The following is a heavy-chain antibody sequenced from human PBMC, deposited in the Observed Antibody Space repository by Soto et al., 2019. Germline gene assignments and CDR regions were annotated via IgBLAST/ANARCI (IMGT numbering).Heavy chain of an antibody. Sequence: GGSLRLSCAASGFTFSNYAMTWVRQAPGKGLEWVSALSGSGVSTYYADSVMGRFTISRDNSKNTVYLQMNSLRAEDTAVYYCASWVWFGELLSRFDYWGQGTLVTVSS. CDR1: GFTFSNYA. D-gene: IGHD3-10*01. CDR3: ASWVWFGELLSRFDY. V-gene: IGHV3-23*01. CDR2: LSGSGVST. J-gene: IGHJ4*02.